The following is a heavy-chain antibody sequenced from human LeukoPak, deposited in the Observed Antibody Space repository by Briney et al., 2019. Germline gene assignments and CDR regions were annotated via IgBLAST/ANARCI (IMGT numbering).Heavy chain of an antibody. J-gene: IGHJ4*02. CDR3: ARGQEFDDGVFDS. CDR1: GFSFSSFA. V-gene: IGHV3-23*01. CDR2: IRSNGATV. D-gene: IGHD1-1*01. Sequence: GGSLRLSCAASGFSFSSFAMTWVRQAPGKGLEWVSTIRSNGATVYNADSVKGRFTISRDNSKNTVYLQMNSLRVEDTAMYYCARGQEFDDGVFDSWGQGTLVTVSS.